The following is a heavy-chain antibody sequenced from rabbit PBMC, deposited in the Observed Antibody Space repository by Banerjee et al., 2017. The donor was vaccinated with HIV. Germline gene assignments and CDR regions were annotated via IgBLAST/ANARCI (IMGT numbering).Heavy chain of an antibody. Sequence: QEQLEESGGDLVKPEGSLTLTCTASGFSFSGSCRICWVRQAPGKGLEWIGCIGGDNSGTTYYASWAKGRFTISKTSSTTVTLQMTSLTAADTATYFCARDVVGFGADYDLWGPGTLVIVS. D-gene: IGHD5-1*01. J-gene: IGHJ4*01. CDR3: ARDVVGFGADYDL. V-gene: IGHV1S45*01. CDR2: IGGDNSGTT. CDR1: GFSFSGSCR.